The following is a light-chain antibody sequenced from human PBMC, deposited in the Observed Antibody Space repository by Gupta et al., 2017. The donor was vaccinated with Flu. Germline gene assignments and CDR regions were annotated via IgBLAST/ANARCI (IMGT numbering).Light chain of an antibody. CDR1: SNDVGRSNH. J-gene: IGLJ3*02. CDR2: DVV. Sequence: SVTISCTGTSNDVGRSNHVSWYQQLPGKAPKSIIYDVVKRPSGVPDRFSGSKSGNTASLTISGLQAEDEADDSCCSYAGSYTLVFGGGTKLTVL. V-gene: IGLV2-11*03. CDR3: CSYAGSYTLV.